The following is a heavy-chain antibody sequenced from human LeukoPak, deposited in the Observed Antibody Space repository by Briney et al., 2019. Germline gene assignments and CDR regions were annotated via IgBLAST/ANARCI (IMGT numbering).Heavy chain of an antibody. CDR1: GYSFTSYW. J-gene: IGHJ3*02. Sequence: GESLKISCKGSGYSFTSYWIGWVRQMPGKGLEWMGIIYPGDSDTRYSPSFQGQVTISADKSISTAYPQWSSLKASDTAMYYCARLGATPIDAFDIWGQGTMVTVSS. D-gene: IGHD1-26*01. CDR2: IYPGDSDT. V-gene: IGHV5-51*01. CDR3: ARLGATPIDAFDI.